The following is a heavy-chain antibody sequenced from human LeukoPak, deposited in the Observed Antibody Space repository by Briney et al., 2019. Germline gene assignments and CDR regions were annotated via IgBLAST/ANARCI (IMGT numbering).Heavy chain of an antibody. V-gene: IGHV4-34*01. CDR1: GGSFSGYY. CDR2: INHSGST. J-gene: IGHJ4*02. CDR3: ARDKDSSSWYYFDY. Sequence: SETLSLTCAVYGGSFSGYYWSWIRQPPGKGLEWIGEINHSGSTNYNPSLKSRVTISVDTSKNQFSLKLSSVTAADTAVYYCARDKDSSSWYYFDYWGQGTLVTVSS. D-gene: IGHD6-13*01.